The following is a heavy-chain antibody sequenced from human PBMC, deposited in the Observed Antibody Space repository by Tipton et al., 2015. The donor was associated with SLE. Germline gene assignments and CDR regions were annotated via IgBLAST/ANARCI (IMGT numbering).Heavy chain of an antibody. CDR1: GFTFSSYG. CDR2: IWYDGSNK. CDR3: ARESEPNSPTAGEQLETVDY. V-gene: IGHV3-33*08. J-gene: IGHJ4*02. D-gene: IGHD6-13*01. Sequence: SLRLSCAASGFTFSSYGMHWVRQAPGKGLEWVAVIWYDGSNKYYADSVKGRFTISRDNAKNSLYLQMNSLRAEDTAVYYCARESEPNSPTAGEQLETVDYWGQGTQVTVSS.